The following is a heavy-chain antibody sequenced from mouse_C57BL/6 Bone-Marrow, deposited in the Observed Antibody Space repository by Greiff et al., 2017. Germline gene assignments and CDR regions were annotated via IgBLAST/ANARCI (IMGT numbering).Heavy chain of an antibody. V-gene: IGHV1-15*01. J-gene: IGHJ3*01. CDR2: VDPETGGT. Sequence: VQLQQSGAELVRPGASVTLSCKASGYTFTDYEMHWVKQTPVHGLEWIGAVDPETGGTAYNQKFKGKAILTADKSSSTAYMELRSLTSEDSAVYYCTRGEVYSNRFAYWGQGTLVTVSA. CDR3: TRGEVYSNRFAY. D-gene: IGHD2-5*01. CDR1: GYTFTDYE.